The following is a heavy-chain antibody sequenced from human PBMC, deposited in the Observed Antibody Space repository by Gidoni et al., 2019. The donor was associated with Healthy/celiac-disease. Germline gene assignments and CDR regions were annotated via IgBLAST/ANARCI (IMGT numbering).Heavy chain of an antibody. D-gene: IGHD6-13*01. V-gene: IGHV3-23*01. J-gene: IGHJ2*01. Sequence: EVQLLESGGGLVQPGGSLRLSCPASGFTFSSYAMSWVRQAPGKGLEWVSAISGSGGSTYYADSVKGRFTISRDNSKNTLYLQMNSLRAEDTAVYYCAKKGIAAPRYWYFDLWGRGTLVTVSS. CDR2: ISGSGGST. CDR3: AKKGIAAPRYWYFDL. CDR1: GFTFSSYA.